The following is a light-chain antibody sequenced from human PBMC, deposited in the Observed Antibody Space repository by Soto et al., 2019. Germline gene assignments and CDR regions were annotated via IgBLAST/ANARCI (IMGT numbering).Light chain of an antibody. V-gene: IGLV1-44*01. Sequence: QPVLTQPPSESGTPGQRVTISCSGSRSNIGSNTVNWYQQLPGTAPKFLIYSNNQRPSGVPKRFSASKSGTSASLAISGLQSEDEADYYCATWDDSLSGHVVFGGGTKLTVL. CDR3: ATWDDSLSGHVV. J-gene: IGLJ2*01. CDR1: RSNIGSNT. CDR2: SNN.